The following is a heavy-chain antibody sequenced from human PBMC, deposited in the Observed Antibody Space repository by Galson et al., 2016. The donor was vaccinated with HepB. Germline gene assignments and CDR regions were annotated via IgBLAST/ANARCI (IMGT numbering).Heavy chain of an antibody. D-gene: IGHD3-10*01. Sequence: SLRLSCAASGFTFSSYAMHWVRQAPGKGLEWVAVISYDGSNKYYADSVKGRFTISRDNSKTTLYLQMNSLRAEDTAVYYCARRGINNYYGSGSYTHLGTEYFQHWGQGTLVTVSS. CDR3: ARRGINNYYGSGSYTHLGTEYFQH. CDR2: ISYDGSNK. J-gene: IGHJ1*01. V-gene: IGHV3-30*04. CDR1: GFTFSSYA.